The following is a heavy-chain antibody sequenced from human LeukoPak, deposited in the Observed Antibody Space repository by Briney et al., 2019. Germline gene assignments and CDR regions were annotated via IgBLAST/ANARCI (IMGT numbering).Heavy chain of an antibody. V-gene: IGHV1-18*01. CDR3: ARCYDFWSGSNWFDP. CDR2: ISANSGNT. Sequence: ASVKVSCKASGYTFSSSVISWVRQAPGQGLEWMGWISANSGNTNYAQKFQGRVTMTRDTSISTAYMELSRLRSDDTAVYYCARCYDFWSGSNWFDPWGQGTLVTVSS. CDR1: GYTFSSSV. D-gene: IGHD3-3*01. J-gene: IGHJ5*02.